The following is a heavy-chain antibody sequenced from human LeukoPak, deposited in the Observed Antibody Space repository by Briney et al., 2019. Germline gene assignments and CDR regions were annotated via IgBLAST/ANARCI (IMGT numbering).Heavy chain of an antibody. CDR1: GYTFTGYY. J-gene: IGHJ3*02. CDR2: INPNSGGT. V-gene: IGHV1-2*02. CDR3: AREMGRVVVITEFDAFDI. D-gene: IGHD3-22*01. Sequence: ASVKVSCKASGYTFTGYYMHGVRQAPGQGLEWMGWINPNSGGTNYAQKFQGRVTMTRDTSISTAYMELSRLRSDDTAVYYCAREMGRVVVITEFDAFDIWGQGTMVTVSS.